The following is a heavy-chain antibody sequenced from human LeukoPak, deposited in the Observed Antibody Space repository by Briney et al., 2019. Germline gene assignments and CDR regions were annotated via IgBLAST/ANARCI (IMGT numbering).Heavy chain of an antibody. J-gene: IGHJ6*02. CDR3: AMDIVVVVAATNRRGSDYYYGMDV. D-gene: IGHD2-15*01. CDR1: GYTFTGYY. Sequence: GASVKVSCKASGYTFTGYYMHWVRQAPGQGLEWMGWINPDSGGTNYAQKFQGRVNMTRDTSISTAYMELSRLRSDDTAVYYCAMDIVVVVAATNRRGSDYYYGMDVWGQGTTVTVSS. V-gene: IGHV1-2*02. CDR2: INPDSGGT.